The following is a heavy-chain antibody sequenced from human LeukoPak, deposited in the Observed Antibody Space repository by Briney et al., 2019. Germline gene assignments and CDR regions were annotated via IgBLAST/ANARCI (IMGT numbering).Heavy chain of an antibody. V-gene: IGHV3-21*01. CDR1: GFTFSSYS. J-gene: IGHJ4*02. Sequence: PGGSLRLSCAASGFTFSSYSMNWVRQAPGKGLEWVSSISSSSSYIYYADSVKGRFTISRDNAKNSLYLQMNSLGAEDTAVYYCARQWLAQGGAYWGQGTLVTVSS. CDR3: ARQWLAQGGAY. CDR2: ISSSSSYI. D-gene: IGHD6-19*01.